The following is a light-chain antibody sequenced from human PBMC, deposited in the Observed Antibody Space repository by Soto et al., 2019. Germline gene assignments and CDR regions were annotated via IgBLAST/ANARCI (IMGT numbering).Light chain of an antibody. CDR3: QHYSHLNT. CDR1: QSISSW. V-gene: IGKV1-5*01. J-gene: IGKJ5*01. Sequence: DIQMTQSPSTLSASVGDRVTITCRASQSISSWLAWYQQKPGQAPNLLIYDASRLDTGVPSRFSGSGSGTDFTFTISSLQHENIATYYRQHYSHLNTFGQGTQLEIK. CDR2: DAS.